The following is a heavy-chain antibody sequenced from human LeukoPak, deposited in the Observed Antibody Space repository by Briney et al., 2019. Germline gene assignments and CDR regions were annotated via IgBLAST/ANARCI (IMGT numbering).Heavy chain of an antibody. CDR2: INQRRNT. J-gene: IGHJ2*01. Sequence: SETLSLTCVVYGESFSGYPWSWIRQPPGKGLEWIGEINQRRNTNYNPSLKSRVTISIDTSKNQFSLKLSSVTAADTAVYYCARHGWHAWYFDLWGRGTLVTVSS. D-gene: IGHD6-19*01. CDR3: ARHGWHAWYFDL. CDR1: GESFSGYP. V-gene: IGHV4-34*01.